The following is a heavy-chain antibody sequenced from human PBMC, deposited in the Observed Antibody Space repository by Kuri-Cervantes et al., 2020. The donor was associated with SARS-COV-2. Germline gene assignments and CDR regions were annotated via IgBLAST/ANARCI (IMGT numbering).Heavy chain of an antibody. CDR3: ARGYGDSLY. J-gene: IGHJ4*02. Sequence: GESLKISCAASGFTVSSNYMSWVRQAPGKGLEWVSVIYSGGSTYYADSVKGRFTISRDNSKNTMYHQMNSLRAEDTAVYYCARGYGDSLYWGQGTLVTVSS. V-gene: IGHV3-53*01. CDR1: GFTVSSNY. CDR2: IYSGGST. D-gene: IGHD4-17*01.